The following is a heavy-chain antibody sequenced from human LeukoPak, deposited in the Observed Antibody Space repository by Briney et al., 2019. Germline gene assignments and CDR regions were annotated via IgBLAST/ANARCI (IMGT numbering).Heavy chain of an antibody. V-gene: IGHV3-33*06. J-gene: IGHJ6*03. CDR1: GFTFSSYG. CDR3: AKDRRSYDFWGYEADLYYYYYMDV. D-gene: IGHD3-3*01. Sequence: PGGSLRLSCAASGFTFSSYGMHWVRQAPGKGLEWVAVIWYDGSNKYYADSVKGRFTISRDNSKNTLYLQMNSLRAEDTAVYYCAKDRRSYDFWGYEADLYYYYYMDVWGKGTTVTVSS. CDR2: IWYDGSNK.